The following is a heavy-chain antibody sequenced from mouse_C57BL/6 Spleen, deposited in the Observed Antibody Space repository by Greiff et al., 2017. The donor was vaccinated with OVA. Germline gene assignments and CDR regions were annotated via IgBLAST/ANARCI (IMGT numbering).Heavy chain of an antibody. Sequence: QVQLQQPGTELVKPGASVKLSCKASGYTFTSYWMHWVKQRPGQGLEWIGNINPSNGGTNYNEKFKSKATLTVDKSSSTAYMQLRSLTSEDAAVYYCAKGGYGSSYAMDYWGQGTSGTVSA. CDR1: GYTFTSYW. D-gene: IGHD1-1*01. CDR2: INPSNGGT. V-gene: IGHV1-53*01. J-gene: IGHJ4*01. CDR3: AKGGYGSSYAMDY.